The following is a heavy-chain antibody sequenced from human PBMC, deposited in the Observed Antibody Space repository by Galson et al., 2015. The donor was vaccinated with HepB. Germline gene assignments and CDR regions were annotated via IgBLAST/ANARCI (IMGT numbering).Heavy chain of an antibody. CDR1: GFTFSSSA. Sequence: SVKVSCKASGFTFSSSAVQWVRQARGQRLEWIGWIVVGSGNTNYAQKFQERVTITRDMSTSTAFMELSSLRSEDTAVYYCAADAGLGSYLFAAFDIWGQGTMVTVSS. CDR3: AADAGLGSYLFAAFDI. J-gene: IGHJ3*02. D-gene: IGHD1-26*01. CDR2: IVVGSGNT. V-gene: IGHV1-58*01.